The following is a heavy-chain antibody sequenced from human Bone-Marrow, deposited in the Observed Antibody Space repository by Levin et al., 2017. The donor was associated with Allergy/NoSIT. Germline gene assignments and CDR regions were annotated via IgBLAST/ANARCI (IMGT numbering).Heavy chain of an antibody. V-gene: IGHV3-15*01. J-gene: IGHJ4*02. D-gene: IGHD3-16*01. CDR1: GLTFTDAW. CDR2: IRGIGGTT. Sequence: LSLTCAVSGLTFTDAWVNWVRQAPGKGLEWVGLIRGIGGTTDYGARVKGRFTISRDESKTTAFLQMNSLKTEDTAVYYCTTGMMTTLGLAHWGQGTLVTVSS. CDR3: TTGMMTTLGLAH.